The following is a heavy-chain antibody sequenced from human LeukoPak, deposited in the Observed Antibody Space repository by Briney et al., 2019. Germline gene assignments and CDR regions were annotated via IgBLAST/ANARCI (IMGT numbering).Heavy chain of an antibody. CDR1: GFTFSSYG. J-gene: IGHJ5*02. V-gene: IGHV3-33*01. Sequence: PGGSLRLSCAASGFTFSSYGMHWVRQAPGKGLEWVAVIWYDGSNKYYADSVKGRFTISRDNSKNTLYLQMNSLRAEDTAVYYCARDLHSSGWYWFDPWGQGTLVTVSS. CDR2: IWYDGSNK. D-gene: IGHD6-19*01. CDR3: ARDLHSSGWYWFDP.